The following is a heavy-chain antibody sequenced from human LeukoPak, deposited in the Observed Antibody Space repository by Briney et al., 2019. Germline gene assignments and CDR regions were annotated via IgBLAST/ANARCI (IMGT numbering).Heavy chain of an antibody. J-gene: IGHJ4*02. V-gene: IGHV4-59*01. D-gene: IGHD4-17*01. Sequence: SETLSLTCAVYGGSFSGYYWSWIRQPPGKGLEWIGYIYYSGSTNYNPSLKSRVTISVDTSKNQFSLKLSSVTAADTAVYYCARGTHGDYIDYWGQGTLVTVSS. CDR1: GGSFSGYY. CDR3: ARGTHGDYIDY. CDR2: IYYSGST.